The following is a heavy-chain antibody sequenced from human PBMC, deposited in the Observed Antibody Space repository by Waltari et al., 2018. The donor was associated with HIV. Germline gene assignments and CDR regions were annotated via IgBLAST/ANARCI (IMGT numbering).Heavy chain of an antibody. J-gene: IGHJ4*02. V-gene: IGHV4-38-2*01. D-gene: IGHD6-13*01. CDR2: VFHSGST. CDR3: ARQPAPDSTWFQIYFDY. Sequence: QVQLQESGPGLVKPSDTLSLTCAVSHFSISSGHYWCWIRQSPGKGLEWIGSVFHSGSTFYKPSFRSRVSISVDTSKNQFSLKLTSVTAADTAVYYCARQPAPDSTWFQIYFDYWGQGTVVTVSS. CDR1: HFSISSGHY.